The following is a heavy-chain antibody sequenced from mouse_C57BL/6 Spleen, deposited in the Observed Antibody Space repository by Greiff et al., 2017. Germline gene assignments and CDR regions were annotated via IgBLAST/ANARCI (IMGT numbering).Heavy chain of an antibody. Sequence: DVQLQESGPELVKPGASVKIPCKASGYTFTDYNMDWVKQSHGKSLEWIGDINPNNGGTIYNQKFKGKATLTVDKSSSTAYMELRSQTSEDTAVYYWARSVRYWYFDVWGTGTTVTVSS. J-gene: IGHJ1*03. V-gene: IGHV1-18*01. D-gene: IGHD2-14*01. CDR1: GYTFTDYN. CDR3: ARSVRYWYFDV. CDR2: INPNNGGT.